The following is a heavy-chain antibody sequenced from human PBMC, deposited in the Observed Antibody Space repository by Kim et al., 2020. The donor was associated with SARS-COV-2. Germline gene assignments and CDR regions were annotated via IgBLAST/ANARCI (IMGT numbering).Heavy chain of an antibody. D-gene: IGHD1-20*01. V-gene: IGHV3-23*01. Sequence: DSVKRRFTISRDNSKNTLYLQMNSLRAEDTAVYYCAKGGGGITAGTPFDYWGQGTLVTVSS. CDR3: AKGGGGITAGTPFDY. J-gene: IGHJ4*02.